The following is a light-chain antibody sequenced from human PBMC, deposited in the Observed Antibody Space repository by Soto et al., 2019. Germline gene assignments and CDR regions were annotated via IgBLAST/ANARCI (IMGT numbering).Light chain of an antibody. Sequence: DIQVTQSPSSLSASLGDRVTITCRANQAIGGYLAWFQQQPGKVSKLLIYAASALQSGVPSRFSGSGSGTDFTLTISSLQPEDIATYYCQKYNSAPLTFGGGTKVDI. J-gene: IGKJ4*01. V-gene: IGKV1-27*01. CDR3: QKYNSAPLT. CDR2: AAS. CDR1: QAIGGY.